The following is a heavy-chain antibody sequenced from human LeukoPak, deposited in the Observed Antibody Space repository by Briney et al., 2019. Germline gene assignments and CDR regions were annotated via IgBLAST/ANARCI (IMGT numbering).Heavy chain of an antibody. J-gene: IGHJ4*02. Sequence: SETPSLTCTVSGGSISSGSYYWSWIRQPAGKGLEWIGRIYTSGSTNYNPSLKSRVTISVDTSKNQFSLKLSSVTAADTAVYYCARGLYGDYGDYWGQGTLVTVSS. D-gene: IGHD4-17*01. CDR3: ARGLYGDYGDY. CDR2: IYTSGST. CDR1: GGSISSGSYY. V-gene: IGHV4-61*02.